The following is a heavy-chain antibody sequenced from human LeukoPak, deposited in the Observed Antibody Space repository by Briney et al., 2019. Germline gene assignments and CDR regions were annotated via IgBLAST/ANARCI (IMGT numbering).Heavy chain of an antibody. D-gene: IGHD4-17*01. Sequence: GGSLRLSCATSGFTFTSYWMHWVRQAPGKGLVWVSRINSDGSGTDYADSVKDRFTISRDNAKNTLLLQMTSLRAEDTAVYYCAREDDDGDYFTWGQGTLVTVSS. CDR3: AREDDDGDYFT. CDR2: INSDGSGT. J-gene: IGHJ5*02. CDR1: GFTFTSYW. V-gene: IGHV3-74*01.